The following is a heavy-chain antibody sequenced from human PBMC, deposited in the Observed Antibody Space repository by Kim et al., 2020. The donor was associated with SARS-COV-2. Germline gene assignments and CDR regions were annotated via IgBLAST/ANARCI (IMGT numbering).Heavy chain of an antibody. CDR3: ARSRSGSYSSRLLWY. D-gene: IGHD1-26*01. CDR1: GYTFTGYY. J-gene: IGHJ4*02. CDR2: INPNSGGT. V-gene: IGHV1-2*02. Sequence: ASVKVSCKASGYTFTGYYMHWVRQAPGQGLEWMGWINPNSGGTNYAQKFQGRVTMTRDTSISTAYMELSRLRSDDTAVYYCARSRSGSYSSRLLWYWGQGTLVTVSS.